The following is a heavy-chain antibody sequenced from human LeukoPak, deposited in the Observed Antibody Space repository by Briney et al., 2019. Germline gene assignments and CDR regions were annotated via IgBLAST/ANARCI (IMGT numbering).Heavy chain of an antibody. Sequence: GGSLRLSCAASGFTFDDYAMHWVRQAPGKGLEWVSLISGDGGSTYYADSVKGRFTISRDNSKNSLYLQMNSLRTEDTALYYCAKAPRDYGSGSYYYCYGMDVWGQGTTVTVSS. CDR1: GFTFDDYA. CDR2: ISGDGGST. J-gene: IGHJ6*02. V-gene: IGHV3-43*02. CDR3: AKAPRDYGSGSYYYCYGMDV. D-gene: IGHD3-10*01.